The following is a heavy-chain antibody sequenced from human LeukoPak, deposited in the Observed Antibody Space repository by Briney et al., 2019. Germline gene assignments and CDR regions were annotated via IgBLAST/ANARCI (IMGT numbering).Heavy chain of an antibody. CDR1: GFTFDDYT. V-gene: IGHV3-43*01. Sequence: PGGSLRLSCAAFGFTFDDYTMHWVRQAPGKGLEWVSLISWDGGSTYYADSVKGRFTISRDNSKNSLYLQMNSLRTEDTALYYCAKDLKPMVRGVIINPPEGNWGQGTLVTVSS. J-gene: IGHJ4*02. CDR2: ISWDGGST. CDR3: AKDLKPMVRGVIINPPEGN. D-gene: IGHD3-10*01.